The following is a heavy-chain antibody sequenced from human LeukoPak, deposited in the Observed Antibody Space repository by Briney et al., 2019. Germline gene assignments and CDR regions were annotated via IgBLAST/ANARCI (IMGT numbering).Heavy chain of an antibody. CDR1: GFTFDDYA. D-gene: IGHD4-23*01. CDR2: ISWNSVTI. V-gene: IGHV3-9*01. Sequence: PGGSLRLSCAASGFTFDDYAMHWVRQAPGKGLEWVSCISWNSVTIGYADSVKGRFTISRDNAKNSLYLQMNSLRAEDTALYYCAKDTTYQIRWPEGHDAFDIWGQGTMVTVSS. CDR3: AKDTTYQIRWPEGHDAFDI. J-gene: IGHJ3*02.